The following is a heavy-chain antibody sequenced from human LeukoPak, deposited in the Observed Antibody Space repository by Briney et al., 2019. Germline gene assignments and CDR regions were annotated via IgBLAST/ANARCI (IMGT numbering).Heavy chain of an antibody. CDR1: GFTFSSSE. J-gene: IGHJ6*02. V-gene: IGHV3-48*03. CDR2: INSRNTT. D-gene: IGHD3-10*01. CDR3: VSGAAMDV. Sequence: GGSLRLSCIGSGFTFSSSELNWVRQAPGTGLEWLSFINSRNTTYYADSVKGRFTISRDNAKNSVYLQMNSLRVEDTAVYYCVSGAAMDVWGQGTTVTVSS.